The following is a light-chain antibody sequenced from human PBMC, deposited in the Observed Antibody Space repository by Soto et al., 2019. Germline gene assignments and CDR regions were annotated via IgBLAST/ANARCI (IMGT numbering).Light chain of an antibody. CDR1: QGISTY. J-gene: IGKJ1*01. V-gene: IGKV1-27*01. CDR3: QNYNGAPWT. CDR2: AAS. Sequence: DIQMTQSPSSLSASVGDSVTITCRARQGISTYLVWYQQKPGKVHKLLIFAASTLQSGVPSRFSGSGSGTDFTLTISSLQPEDVATYYCQNYNGAPWTFGQGTKVEIK.